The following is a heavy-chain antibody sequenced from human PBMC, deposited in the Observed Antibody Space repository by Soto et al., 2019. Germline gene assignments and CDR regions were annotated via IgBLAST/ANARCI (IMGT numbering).Heavy chain of an antibody. V-gene: IGHV1-3*01. J-gene: IGHJ4*02. Sequence: QVQIVQSGAEVKRPGASVRVSCRATGYSFKNYAVHWVRQAPGQRLEWMGFTNEGSSNTRFSQKFQGRISITRDTSASTVYLDLSSLTSEDTAIYYCARDDRSVSGVVTLDHWGPGTLVTVSS. CDR3: ARDDRSVSGVVTLDH. CDR1: GYSFKNYA. D-gene: IGHD3-3*01. CDR2: TNEGSSNT.